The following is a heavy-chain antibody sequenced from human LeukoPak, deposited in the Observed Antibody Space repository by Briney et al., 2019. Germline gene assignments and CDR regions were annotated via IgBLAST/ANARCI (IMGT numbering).Heavy chain of an antibody. CDR1: GGSIRSSYYY. CDR3: ARGLYSSSWRFDY. D-gene: IGHD6-13*01. V-gene: IGHV4-39*07. Sequence: PSETLSLTCTVSGGSIRSSYYYWGWIRQPPGEGLEWIGSIYDSGSTNYNPSLKSRVTISVDTSKNQFSLKLSSVTAADTAVYYCARGLYSSSWRFDYWGQGTLVTVSS. CDR2: IYDSGST. J-gene: IGHJ4*02.